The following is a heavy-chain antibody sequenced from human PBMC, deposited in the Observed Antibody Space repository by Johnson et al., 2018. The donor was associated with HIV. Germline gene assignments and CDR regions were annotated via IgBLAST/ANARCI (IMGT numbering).Heavy chain of an antibody. Sequence: QVQLVESGGGVVQPGRSLRLSCAASGFTFSSNPMHWVRQAPGKGLEWVAVMSYDGSNKYYADSVKGRFTISRDNSKNTLYLQMNSLRADDTAVYYCAKDLRVFDWFNAYDAFDIWGQGTMVTVSS. D-gene: IGHD3-9*01. CDR2: MSYDGSNK. CDR3: AKDLRVFDWFNAYDAFDI. J-gene: IGHJ3*02. V-gene: IGHV3-30*04. CDR1: GFTFSSNP.